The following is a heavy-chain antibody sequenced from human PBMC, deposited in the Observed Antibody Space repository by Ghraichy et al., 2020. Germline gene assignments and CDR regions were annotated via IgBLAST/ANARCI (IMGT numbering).Heavy chain of an antibody. D-gene: IGHD6-13*01. CDR2: FYYPGST. V-gene: IGHV4-39*01. CDR1: GGSIITTTYY. CDR3: AAGNSTDL. J-gene: IGHJ5*02. Sequence: SQTLSLTCSVSGGSIITTTYYWDWFRQAPGKGLEWIGSFYYPGSTYYNPSLKSRVTISVDTSKNQFSLKMSSVTAADTAVYYCAAGNSTDLWGQGILVTVSS.